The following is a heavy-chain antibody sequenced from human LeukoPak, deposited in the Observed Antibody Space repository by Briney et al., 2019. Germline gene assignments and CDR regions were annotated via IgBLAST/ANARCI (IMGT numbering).Heavy chain of an antibody. V-gene: IGHV3-30*02. J-gene: IGHJ6*03. D-gene: IGHD3-10*01. CDR1: GFTFSSYG. CDR3: AKDSYGEDPYYYYYYYMDV. CDR2: IRYDGSNK. Sequence: PGGSLRLSCAASGFTFSSYGMHWVRQAPGKGLEWVAFIRYDGSNKYYADSVKGRFTISRDNSKNTLYLQMNSLRAEDTAVYYCAKDSYGEDPYYYYYYYMDVWGKGTTVTISS.